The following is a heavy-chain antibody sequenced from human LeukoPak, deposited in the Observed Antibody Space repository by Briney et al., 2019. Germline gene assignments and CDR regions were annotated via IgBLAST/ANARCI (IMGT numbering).Heavy chain of an antibody. CDR3: ARDSGGGDSAGRYYFDY. J-gene: IGHJ4*02. CDR1: GYTFTSYY. V-gene: IGHV1-46*01. Sequence: GASVKVSCKASGYTFTSYYMHWVRQAPGQGLEWKGIINPSGGSTSYAQKFQGRVTMTRDTSTSTVYMELSSLRSEDTAVYYCARDSGGGDSAGRYYFDYWGQGTLVTVSS. CDR2: INPSGGST. D-gene: IGHD2-21*02.